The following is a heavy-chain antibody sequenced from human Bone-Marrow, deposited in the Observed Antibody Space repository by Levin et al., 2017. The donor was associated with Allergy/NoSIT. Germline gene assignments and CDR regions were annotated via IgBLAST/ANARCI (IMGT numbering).Heavy chain of an antibody. V-gene: IGHV3-53*01. CDR3: ATSAVPNRGDY. D-gene: IGHD6-13*01. Sequence: AGGSLRLSCEASEFTVSTNYMSWVRQAPGKGLEWVSIIYPDGGTFYADSLQGRLTTSRDRSRSTLFLQMSSLRAEDTAVYYCATSAVPNRGDYWGQGTLVTVSS. CDR2: IYPDGGT. CDR1: EFTVSTNY. J-gene: IGHJ4*02.